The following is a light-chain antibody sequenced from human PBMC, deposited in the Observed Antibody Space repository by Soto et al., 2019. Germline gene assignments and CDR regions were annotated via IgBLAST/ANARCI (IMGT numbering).Light chain of an antibody. CDR2: VAS. Sequence: EIVMTQSPATLSVSPGERATLSCRASQSVSSNLAWYQQKPGQAPRLLIYVASTRATGIPARFSGSWSGTEFTLTISSLQSEDFAVYYCQQYNNWPLFGQGTKV. CDR3: QQYNNWPL. V-gene: IGKV3-15*01. J-gene: IGKJ1*01. CDR1: QSVSSN.